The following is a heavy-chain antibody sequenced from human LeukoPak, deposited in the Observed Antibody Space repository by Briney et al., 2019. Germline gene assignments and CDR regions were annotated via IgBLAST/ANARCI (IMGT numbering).Heavy chain of an antibody. CDR1: GGSISSGSYY. Sequence: SQTLSLTCTVSGGSISSGSYYWSWIRQPAGKGLEWIGRIYTSGSTNYNPSLKSRVTISVDTSKNQFSLKLSSVTAADTAVYYCARFLAIGSSDYYFDYWGQGTLVTVSS. V-gene: IGHV4-61*02. CDR2: IYTSGST. J-gene: IGHJ4*02. CDR3: ARFLAIGSSDYYFDY. D-gene: IGHD6-6*01.